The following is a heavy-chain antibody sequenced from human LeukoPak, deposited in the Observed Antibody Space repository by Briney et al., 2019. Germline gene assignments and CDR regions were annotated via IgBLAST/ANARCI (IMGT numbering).Heavy chain of an antibody. V-gene: IGHV3-23*01. J-gene: IGHJ4*02. CDR1: GFTVDSNY. CDR2: ISGSGGST. CDR3: AKDPGSGWYEGFGY. D-gene: IGHD6-19*01. Sequence: GGSLRLSCAASGFTVDSNYLSWVRQAPGKGLEWVSAISGSGGSTYYADSVKGRFTISRDNSKNTLYLQMNSLRAEDTAVYYCAKDPGSGWYEGFGYWGQGTLVTVSS.